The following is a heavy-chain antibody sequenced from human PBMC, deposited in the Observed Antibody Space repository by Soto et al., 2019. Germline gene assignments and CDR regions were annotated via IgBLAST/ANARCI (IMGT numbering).Heavy chain of an antibody. Sequence: QVQLVESGGGLVKPGRSLRLSCAASGFSISRSSMNWVRQAPGKGLEWVAVISYDGSNRWYADSAKGRFTISRDNSKNTVYVQMSSLKCEETAVYYCARGMQSGTDNGNGFAPWGQGTLVTVSS. CDR2: ISYDGSNR. D-gene: IGHD2-8*01. V-gene: IGHV3-30*04. J-gene: IGHJ5*02. CDR3: ARGMQSGTDNGNGFAP. CDR1: GFSISRSS.